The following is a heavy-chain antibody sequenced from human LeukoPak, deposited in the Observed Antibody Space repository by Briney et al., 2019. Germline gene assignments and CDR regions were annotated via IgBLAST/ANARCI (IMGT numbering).Heavy chain of an antibody. J-gene: IGHJ4*02. V-gene: IGHV1-2*02. D-gene: IGHD3-10*01. CDR1: GYTFTSYG. CDR2: IYPNNGAT. CDR3: ARDGPAQMVDFDY. Sequence: ASVKVSCKASGYTFTSYGISWVRQAPGQGLECMGWIYPNNGATAYAQKFQGRVAMTRDTSITTAYMELSRLRPDDTAVYYCARDGPAQMVDFDYWGQGTLVTASS.